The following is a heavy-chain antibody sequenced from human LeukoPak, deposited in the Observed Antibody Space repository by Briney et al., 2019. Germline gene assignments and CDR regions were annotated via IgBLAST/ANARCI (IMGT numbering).Heavy chain of an antibody. J-gene: IGHJ3*02. Sequence: GGSLRLSCAASGFTFSSYWMNWVRQAPGKGLEWVANIKQDGSEKYYVESVKGRFTISRDNAKNSLYMKMNSLRAEHTAVYYCARGKFKGRQWLVPVFGAFDIWGQGTMVTVSS. CDR2: IKQDGSEK. V-gene: IGHV3-7*01. D-gene: IGHD6-19*01. CDR3: ARGKFKGRQWLVPVFGAFDI. CDR1: GFTFSSYW.